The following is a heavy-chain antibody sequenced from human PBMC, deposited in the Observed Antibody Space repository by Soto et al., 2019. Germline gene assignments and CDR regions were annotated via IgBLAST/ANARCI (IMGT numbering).Heavy chain of an antibody. D-gene: IGHD6-13*01. CDR3: ARELLRTAAAGHDAFDI. CDR2: IYSGGST. J-gene: IGHJ3*02. V-gene: IGHV3-66*01. Sequence: GGSLRLSCAASGFTVSSNYMSWVRQAPGKGLEWVSVIYSGGSTYYADSVKGRFTISRDNSKNTLYLQMNSLRAEDTAVYYCARELLRTAAAGHDAFDIWGQGTMVTVSS. CDR1: GFTVSSNY.